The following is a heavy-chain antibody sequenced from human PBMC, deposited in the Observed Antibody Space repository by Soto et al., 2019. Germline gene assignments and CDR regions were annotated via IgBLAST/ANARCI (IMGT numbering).Heavy chain of an antibody. J-gene: IGHJ4*02. V-gene: IGHV4-34*01. CDR2: INHSGST. CDR3: ARGSWSRNSAMVYFDY. CDR1: GGSFSGYY. D-gene: IGHD5-18*01. Sequence: SETLSLTCAVYGGSFSGYYWSWIRQPPGKGLEWIGEINHSGSTNYNPSLKSRVTISVDTSKNQFSLKLSSVTAADTAVYYCARGSWSRNSAMVYFDYWGQGTLVT.